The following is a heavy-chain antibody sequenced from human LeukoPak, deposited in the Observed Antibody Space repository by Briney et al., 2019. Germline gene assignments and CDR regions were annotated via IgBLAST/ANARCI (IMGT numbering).Heavy chain of an antibody. CDR3: TTDYVWGSYEVY. J-gene: IGHJ4*02. CDR2: IRYDGSNK. V-gene: IGHV3-30*02. CDR1: GFTFSSYG. Sequence: GGSLRLSCAASGFTFSSYGMHWVRQAPGKGLEWVAFIRYDGSNKYYADSVKGRFTISRDNSKNTLYLQMNSLKTEDTGIYYCTTDYVWGSYEVYWGQGTLVTVSS. D-gene: IGHD3-16*01.